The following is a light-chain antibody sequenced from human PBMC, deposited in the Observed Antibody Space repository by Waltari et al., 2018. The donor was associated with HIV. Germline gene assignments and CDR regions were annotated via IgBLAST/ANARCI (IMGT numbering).Light chain of an antibody. J-gene: IGKJ1*01. CDR1: QSVNSN. CDR3: QQYNHRPWT. V-gene: IGKV3-15*01. CDR2: DAS. Sequence: VMMTQSPATLSGSPGGRATLTCRAGQSVNSNLAWYHQRPGQAPRLLIYDASIRATGVPDRFSGGGSGTEFSLTISSLQPEESALYYCQQYNHRPWTFGQGTKVEIK.